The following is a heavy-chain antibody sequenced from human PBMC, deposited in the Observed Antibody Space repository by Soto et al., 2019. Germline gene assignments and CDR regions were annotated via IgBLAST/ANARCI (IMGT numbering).Heavy chain of an antibody. Sequence: SETLSLTCTVSGGSISSSNYYWGWIRQPPGKGLEWIGSIYYSGSTYYNPSLKSRVTISVDTSKNQFSLKLSSVTAADTAVYYCARGFLDFWSGYKGIGMDVWGQGTTVTVSS. J-gene: IGHJ6*02. CDR2: IYYSGST. D-gene: IGHD3-3*01. CDR3: ARGFLDFWSGYKGIGMDV. V-gene: IGHV4-39*01. CDR1: GGSISSSNYY.